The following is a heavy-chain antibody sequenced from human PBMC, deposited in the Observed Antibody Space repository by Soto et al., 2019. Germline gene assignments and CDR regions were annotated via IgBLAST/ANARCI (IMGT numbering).Heavy chain of an antibody. J-gene: IGHJ4*02. D-gene: IGHD2-2*01. Sequence: GGSLRLSCAASGFTFSSYGMHWVRQAPGKGLEWVAVIWYDGSNKYYADSVKGRFTISSDNSKNTLYLQMNSLRAEDPAGYYCARDSPAAILDYWGQGTLVTVSS. CDR3: ARDSPAAILDY. CDR1: GFTFSSYG. V-gene: IGHV3-33*01. CDR2: IWYDGSNK.